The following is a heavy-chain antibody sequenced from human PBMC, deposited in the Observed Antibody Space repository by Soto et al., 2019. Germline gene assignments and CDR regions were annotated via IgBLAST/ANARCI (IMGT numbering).Heavy chain of an antibody. CDR1: GFPFSSYG. V-gene: IGHV3-30*18. J-gene: IGHJ4*02. Sequence: GGSLSLSCAASGFPFSSYGMYWVRQAPGKGLEWVAVISYDGSNKYYADSVKGRFTISRDNSKNTLYLQMNSLRAEDTAVYYCAKDQDGGNPGDYWGQGTLVTVSS. D-gene: IGHD2-15*01. CDR2: ISYDGSNK. CDR3: AKDQDGGNPGDY.